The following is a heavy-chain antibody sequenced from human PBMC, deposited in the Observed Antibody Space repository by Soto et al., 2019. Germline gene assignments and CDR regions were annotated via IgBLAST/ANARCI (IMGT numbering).Heavy chain of an antibody. V-gene: IGHV3-23*01. CDR3: AKVTKRAAAGRYEYYKYGMDV. CDR1: GFAFSTYA. CDR2: ISGSGGSS. Sequence: PGGSLRLSCAASGFAFSTYAMTWVRQAPGKGLEWVSVISGSGGSSYYADSVKGRFTISRDNSKNTLFLKMNGLRAEDTAVYYCAKVTKRAAAGRYEYYKYGMDVWGQGTTVTV. J-gene: IGHJ6*02. D-gene: IGHD6-13*01.